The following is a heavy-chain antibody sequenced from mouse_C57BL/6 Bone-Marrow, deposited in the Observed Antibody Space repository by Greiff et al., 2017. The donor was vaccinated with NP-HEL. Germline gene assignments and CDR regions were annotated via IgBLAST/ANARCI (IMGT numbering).Heavy chain of an antibody. CDR3: TSKQLSPYYFDY. CDR2: IYPGNSDT. J-gene: IGHJ2*01. D-gene: IGHD3-2*02. Sequence: VQLQQSGTVLARPGASVKMSCKTSGYTFTRYWMHWVKQRPGQGLEWIGAIYPGNSDTSYNQKFKGKAKLTAVTSASTAYMELSSLTNEDSAVYYSTSKQLSPYYFDYWGQGTTLTVSS. CDR1: GYTFTRYW. V-gene: IGHV1-5*01.